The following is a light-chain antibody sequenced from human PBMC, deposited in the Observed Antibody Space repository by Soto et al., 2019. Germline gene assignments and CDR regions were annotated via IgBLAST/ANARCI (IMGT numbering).Light chain of an antibody. CDR1: QTINKN. V-gene: IGKV3-15*01. CDR3: QQSFSTHALT. CDR2: GAS. J-gene: IGKJ4*01. Sequence: ETVMTQSPATLSVSPGERATLSCRASQTINKNLAWYQQKPGQAPRLLIYGASTRASGIPARFSGSGSGTEFTLTISSPQSEDFAIYYCQQSFSTHALTFGGGTKVEIK.